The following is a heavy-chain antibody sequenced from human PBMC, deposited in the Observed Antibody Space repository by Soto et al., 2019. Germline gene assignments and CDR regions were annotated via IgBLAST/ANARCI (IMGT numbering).Heavy chain of an antibody. V-gene: IGHV3-23*01. J-gene: IGHJ4*02. CDR1: GFTFSSYA. CDR2: ISGSGGST. Sequence: GGSLRLSCAASGFTFSSYAVSWVRQAPGKGLEWVSAISGSGGSTYYADSVKGRFTISRDNSKNTLYLQMISLRAEDTAVYYCAKEYSSGYLVDYWGQGTLVTVSS. D-gene: IGHD5-18*01. CDR3: AKEYSSGYLVDY.